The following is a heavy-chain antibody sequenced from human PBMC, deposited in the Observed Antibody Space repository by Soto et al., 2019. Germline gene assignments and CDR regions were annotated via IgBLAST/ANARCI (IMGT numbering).Heavy chain of an antibody. D-gene: IGHD4-17*01. Sequence: QVQLVQSGAEVKKPGSSVKVSCKASGGTFSSYAISWVRQAPGQGLEWMGGIIPIFGTANYAQKFQGRVTITADEPPSTADMELSSLRSEDTAVYYCAGLTTVTTVPWYFDLWGRGTLVTVSS. V-gene: IGHV1-69*12. J-gene: IGHJ2*01. CDR2: IIPIFGTA. CDR1: GGTFSSYA. CDR3: AGLTTVTTVPWYFDL.